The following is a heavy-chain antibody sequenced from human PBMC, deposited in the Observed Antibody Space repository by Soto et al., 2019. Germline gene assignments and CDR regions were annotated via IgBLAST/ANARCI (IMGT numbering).Heavy chain of an antibody. Sequence: SETLSLTCAVSSGSISSSNWWSWVRQPPGKGLEWIGEIYHTGSTNYNPSLKSRVTISVDKSKNQFSLKLNSVTAADTAVYYCAKRIAATRTNSFDYWGQGTLVTVSS. V-gene: IGHV4-4*02. CDR2: IYHTGST. D-gene: IGHD6-6*01. J-gene: IGHJ4*02. CDR1: SGSISSSNW. CDR3: AKRIAATRTNSFDY.